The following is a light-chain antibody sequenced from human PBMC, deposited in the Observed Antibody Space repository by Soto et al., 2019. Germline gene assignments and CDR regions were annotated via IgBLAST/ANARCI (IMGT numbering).Light chain of an antibody. J-gene: IGKJ5*01. CDR1: QSVSSY. CDR2: DAS. V-gene: IGKV3-11*01. Sequence: EIVLTQSPATLSLSPGERATLSCRASQSVSSYLAWYQQKPGQAPRLLIYDASNRATGITARFSGSVSGTDFTPNISGLEPEDFELYYYQPRSNWITFGQGTRLEIK. CDR3: QPRSNWIT.